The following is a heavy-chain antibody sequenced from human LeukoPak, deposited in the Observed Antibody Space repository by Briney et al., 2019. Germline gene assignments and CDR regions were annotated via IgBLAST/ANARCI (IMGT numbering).Heavy chain of an antibody. Sequence: SETLSLTCTVSGGSISSSSYYWGWIRQPPGKGLEWIGSIYYSGSTYYNPSRKSRVTISVDTSKNQFSLKLSSVTAADTAVYYCARGPPKVFGELGWFDPWGQGTLVTVSS. CDR1: GGSISSSSYY. J-gene: IGHJ5*02. CDR3: ARGPPKVFGELGWFDP. CDR2: IYYSGST. D-gene: IGHD3-10*02. V-gene: IGHV4-39*07.